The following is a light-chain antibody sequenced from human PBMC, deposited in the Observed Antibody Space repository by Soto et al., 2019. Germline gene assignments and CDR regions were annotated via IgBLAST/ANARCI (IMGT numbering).Light chain of an antibody. J-gene: IGLJ2*01. V-gene: IGLV1-47*01. CDR3: AAWDDSLSGLV. CDR2: RNS. CDR1: SSNIGSNY. Sequence: QSVLTQPPSASGTPGQRVTISCSGSSSNIGSNYVYWYQQLPGTVPQLLIYRNSERPSGVPDRFSGSKSGTSASLAISGLRSEKGADYSGAAWDDSLSGLVFGGGPKLTVL.